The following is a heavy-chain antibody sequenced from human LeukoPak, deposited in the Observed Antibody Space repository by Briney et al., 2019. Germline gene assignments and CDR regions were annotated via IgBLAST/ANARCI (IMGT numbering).Heavy chain of an antibody. J-gene: IGHJ6*02. CDR1: GGSISSYY. CDR3: ARNPNLWFGELLYGMDV. Sequence: SETLSLTCTVSGGSISSYYWSWIRQPPGKGLEWIGYIYYSGSTNYNPSLKSRVTISVDTSKNQFSLKLSSVTAADTAVYYCARNPNLWFGELLYGMDVRGQGTTVTVSS. CDR2: IYYSGST. D-gene: IGHD3-10*01. V-gene: IGHV4-59*01.